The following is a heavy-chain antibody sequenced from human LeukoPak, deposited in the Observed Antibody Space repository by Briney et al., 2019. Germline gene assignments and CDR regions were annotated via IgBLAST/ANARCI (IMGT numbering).Heavy chain of an antibody. Sequence: SVKVSCKASGGAFSSYAISWVRQAPGQGLEWMGGIIPIFGTANYAQKFQGRVTITADESTSTAYMELSSLRSEDTAVYYCARGLVDTAMVIRNWGQGTLVTVSS. CDR3: ARGLVDTAMVIRN. CDR2: IIPIFGTA. D-gene: IGHD5-18*01. J-gene: IGHJ4*02. V-gene: IGHV1-69*13. CDR1: GGAFSSYA.